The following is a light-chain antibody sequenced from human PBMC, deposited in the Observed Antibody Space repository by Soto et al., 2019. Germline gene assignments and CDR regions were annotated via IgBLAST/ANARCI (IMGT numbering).Light chain of an antibody. CDR2: EVS. V-gene: IGLV2-8*01. CDR3: SSFAGSNNLV. Sequence: QSALTQLPSASGSPGQSVTISCTGTSSDVGGYNYVSWYQQHPGKAPKVMIYEVSKRPSGVPDRFSGSKSGNTASLTVSGLRAEDEADYYCSSFAGSNNLVFGGGTKVTVL. J-gene: IGLJ2*01. CDR1: SSDVGGYNY.